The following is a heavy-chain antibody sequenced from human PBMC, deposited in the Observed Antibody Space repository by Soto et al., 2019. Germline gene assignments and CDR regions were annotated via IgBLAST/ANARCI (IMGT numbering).Heavy chain of an antibody. CDR2: IDPYNGNT. CDR1: GYTFRDYG. CDR3: AREGRAGYFAS. Sequence: QVQLVQSGPEVKKPRASVKVSCKASGYTFRDYGVNWVRQAPGQGLQWMGWIDPYNGNTDYPPNLQGRVTMTTDTSTSTAYMELRSLGSDDTAIYYCAREGRAGYFASWGQGTLVTVSS. D-gene: IGHD3-10*01. J-gene: IGHJ4*02. V-gene: IGHV1-18*01.